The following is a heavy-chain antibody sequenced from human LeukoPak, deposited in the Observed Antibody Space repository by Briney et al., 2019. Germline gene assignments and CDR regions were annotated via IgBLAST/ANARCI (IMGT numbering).Heavy chain of an antibody. CDR3: AKDRRGNWNYVGAFDV. J-gene: IGHJ3*01. D-gene: IGHD1-7*01. CDR2: ISESAAGT. V-gene: IGHV3-23*01. CDR1: GFTFSDYA. Sequence: GGSLRLSRAASGFTFSDYAMSWVRQAPGKGLEWVSAISESAAGTYYADSVKGRFTISRDNSKNTLYLQMNSLRAEDTAVYYCAKDRRGNWNYVGAFDVWGQGTMVTVSS.